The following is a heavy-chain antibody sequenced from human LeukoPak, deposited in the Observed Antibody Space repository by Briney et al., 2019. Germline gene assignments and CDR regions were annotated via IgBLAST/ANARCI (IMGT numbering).Heavy chain of an antibody. CDR2: IRYDGSNK. D-gene: IGHD3-10*01. V-gene: IGHV3-30*02. CDR1: GFTFSSYG. CDR3: AKRYYGSGRHSFDY. J-gene: IGHJ4*02. Sequence: PGGSLRLSCAASGFTFSSYGMHWVRQAPGKGLEWVAFIRYDGSNKYYADSVKGRFTISRDNSKNTLYLQVNSLRAEDTAVYYCAKRYYGSGRHSFDYWGQGTLVTVSS.